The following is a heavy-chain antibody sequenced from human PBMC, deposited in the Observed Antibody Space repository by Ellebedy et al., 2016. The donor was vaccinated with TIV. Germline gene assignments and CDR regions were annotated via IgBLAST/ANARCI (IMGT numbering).Heavy chain of an antibody. CDR1: GFTFSSYS. D-gene: IGHD1-26*01. CDR3: AKDAVGANRAYNWFDP. Sequence: GGSLRLSXAASGFTFSSYSMNWVRQAPGKGLEWVSSISSSSSYIYYADSVKGRFTISRDNSKNTLYLQMNSLRAEDTAVYYCAKDAVGANRAYNWFDPWGQGTLVTVSS. J-gene: IGHJ5*02. V-gene: IGHV3-21*04. CDR2: ISSSSSYI.